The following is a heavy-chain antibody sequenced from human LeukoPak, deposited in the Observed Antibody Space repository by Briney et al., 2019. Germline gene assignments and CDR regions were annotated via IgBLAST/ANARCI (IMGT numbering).Heavy chain of an antibody. CDR1: GGSVNGRRGY. CDR3: ARHGAMTKVTASFAY. CDR2: IYYSGST. J-gene: IGHJ4*02. Sequence: SETLSLTCTVSGGSVNGRRGYWDWIGQPPEKGLEWIGSIYYSGSTYYNPSLKSRVTISVDTPKNQFSLKLSSVTAADTAVYYCARHGAMTKVTASFAYWGQGTLVTVSA. V-gene: IGHV4-39*01. D-gene: IGHD4-17*01.